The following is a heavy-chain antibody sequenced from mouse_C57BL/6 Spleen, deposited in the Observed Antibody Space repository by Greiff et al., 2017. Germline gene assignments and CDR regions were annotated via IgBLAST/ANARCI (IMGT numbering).Heavy chain of an antibody. CDR2: IYPGDGDT. CDR1: GYAFSSSW. V-gene: IGHV1-82*01. D-gene: IGHD1-1*01. Sequence: VQLQQSGPELVKPGASVKISCKASGYAFSSSWMNWVKQRPGKGLEWIGRIYPGDGDTNYNGKFKGKATLTADKSSSTAYMQLSSLTSEDSAVYFCARGRDYGSPLAYWGQGTLVTVSA. CDR3: ARGRDYGSPLAY. J-gene: IGHJ3*01.